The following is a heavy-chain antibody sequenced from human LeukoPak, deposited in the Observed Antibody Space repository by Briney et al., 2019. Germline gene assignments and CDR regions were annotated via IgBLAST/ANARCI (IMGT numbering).Heavy chain of an antibody. CDR1: GFTFSSYG. Sequence: GGSLSLSCAASGFTFSSYGMHWVRQAPGKGLEWVAFIRYDGSNKYYADSVKGRFTISRDNSKNTLYLQMNSLRAEDTAVYYCAKDIPSIYSYGDLFDYWGQGTLVTVSS. CDR2: IRYDGSNK. V-gene: IGHV3-30*02. J-gene: IGHJ4*02. CDR3: AKDIPSIYSYGDLFDY. D-gene: IGHD5-18*01.